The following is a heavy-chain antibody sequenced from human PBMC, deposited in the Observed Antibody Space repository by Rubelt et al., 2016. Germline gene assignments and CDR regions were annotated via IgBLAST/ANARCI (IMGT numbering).Heavy chain of an antibody. CDR1: GFIFSTYW. V-gene: IGHV3-7*01. CDR3: AKDRGDDSSGGFDY. CDR2: IRQDGNEK. D-gene: IGHD2-15*01. Sequence: GGSLRLSCSASGFIFSTYWMTWVRQAPGKGLEWVANIRQDGNEKYYVDSVKGRFTISRDNAQNSLYLQMNSLRAGDTAVYYCAKDRGDDSSGGFDYWGQGTLVTVSS. J-gene: IGHJ4*02.